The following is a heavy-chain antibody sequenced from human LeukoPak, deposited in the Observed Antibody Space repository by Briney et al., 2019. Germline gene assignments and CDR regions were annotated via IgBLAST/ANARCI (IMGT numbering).Heavy chain of an antibody. CDR1: GFTFSSNS. CDR2: IKPDGTEK. J-gene: IGHJ4*02. V-gene: IGHV3-7*01. CDR3: ARQRVPSRYFDS. Sequence: GGSLRLSCAASGFTFSSNSMNWVRQAPGKGLEWVANIKPDGTEKYFADSVKGRFTISRDNAKNSVFLQMNSLRGEDTAVYYCARQRVPSRYFDSWGQGTLVTVSS.